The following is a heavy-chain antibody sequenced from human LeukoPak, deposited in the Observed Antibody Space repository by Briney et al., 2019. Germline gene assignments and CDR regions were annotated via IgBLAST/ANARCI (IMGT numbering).Heavy chain of an antibody. CDR3: TRPHDY. Sequence: HSGGSLRLSCTASRFTFGDYTMSWVRQAPGKGLEWVGFIRSKAYGGTTEYAASVKGRFTISRDDSKSIAYPQMNSLKSEDTAVYYCTRPHDYWGQGTLVTVSS. CDR1: RFTFGDYT. CDR2: IRSKAYGGTT. V-gene: IGHV3-49*04. J-gene: IGHJ4*02.